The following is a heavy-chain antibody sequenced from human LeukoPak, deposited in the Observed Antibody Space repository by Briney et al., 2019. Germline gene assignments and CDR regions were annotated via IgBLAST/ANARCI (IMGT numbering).Heavy chain of an antibody. J-gene: IGHJ4*02. CDR2: IYPGDSDN. V-gene: IGHV5-51*01. CDR3: ARDTAMATIDY. CDR1: GYSFTSYW. D-gene: IGHD5-18*01. Sequence: GGSLKISCKGSGYSFTSYWIGWGRQMPGKGLEWMGIIYPGDSDNRFSTSFQGQVTTSANKSISTAYLQWSRLKASDTAMYYCARDTAMATIDYWGQGTLVTVSS.